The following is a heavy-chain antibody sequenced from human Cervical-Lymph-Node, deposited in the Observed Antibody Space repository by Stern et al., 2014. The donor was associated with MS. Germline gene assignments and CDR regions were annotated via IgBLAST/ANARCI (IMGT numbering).Heavy chain of an antibody. J-gene: IGHJ3*01. CDR2: INHSGKT. CDR1: GASFTANY. V-gene: IGHV4-34*01. CDR3: ARERKVERSARVFVSFDV. Sequence: QVQLQQWGAGLLRPSETLSLTCAVHGASFTANYWSWIRQTPGKGLEWIGEINHSGKTHHNPSLMSRVTLSVDTSKNQFSLKLNSVTAADTAVYYCARERKVERSARVFVSFDVWGQGTLLTVSS. D-gene: IGHD1-1*01.